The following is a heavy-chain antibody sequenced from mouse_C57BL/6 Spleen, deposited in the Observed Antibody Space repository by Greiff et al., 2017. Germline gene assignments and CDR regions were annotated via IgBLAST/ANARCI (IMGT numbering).Heavy chain of an antibody. J-gene: IGHJ2*01. CDR1: GFTFSNYW. CDR3: TRGGYSNYGY. D-gene: IGHD2-5*01. V-gene: IGHV6-3*01. Sequence: EVHLVESGGGLVQPGGSMKLSCVASGFTFSNYWMNWVRQSPEKGLEWVAQIRLKSDNYATHYAESVKGRFTISRDDSKSSVYLQMNNLRAEDTGIYYCTRGGYSNYGYWGQGTTLTVSS. CDR2: IRLKSDNYAT.